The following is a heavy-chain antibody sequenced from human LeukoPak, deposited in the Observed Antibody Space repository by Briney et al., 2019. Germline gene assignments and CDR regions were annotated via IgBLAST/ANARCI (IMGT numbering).Heavy chain of an antibody. CDR3: AREAIVDTGAFDI. D-gene: IGHD5-18*01. CDR1: GFTFSSYA. Sequence: PGGSLRLSCAASGFTFSSYAMHWVRQAPVKGLEWVAVISYDGSNKYYADSVKGRFTISRDNSKNTLYLQMNSLRAEDTAVYYCAREAIVDTGAFDIWGQGTMVTVSS. CDR2: ISYDGSNK. J-gene: IGHJ3*02. V-gene: IGHV3-30-3*01.